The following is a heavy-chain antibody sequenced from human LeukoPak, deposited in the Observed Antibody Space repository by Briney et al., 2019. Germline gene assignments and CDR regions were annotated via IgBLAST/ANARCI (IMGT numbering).Heavy chain of an antibody. CDR2: MNPKSGGT. J-gene: IGHJ5*02. D-gene: IGHD2-15*01. Sequence: APVKVSCKASGYTFTGYYVHWVRQAPGQGLEWMGWMNPKSGGTKYAQKFQGRVTMTRDTSISAAYMELSRLRSDDTAVYYCAVESLLLSSVFDPWGQGTLVTVSS. CDR1: GYTFTGYY. CDR3: AVESLLLSSVFDP. V-gene: IGHV1-2*02.